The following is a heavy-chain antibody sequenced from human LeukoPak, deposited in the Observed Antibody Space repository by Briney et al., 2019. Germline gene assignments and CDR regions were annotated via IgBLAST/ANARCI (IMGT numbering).Heavy chain of an antibody. V-gene: IGHV3-48*01. CDR1: GFTFSSYS. Sequence: GGSLRLSCAASGFTFSSYSMNWVRQAPGKGLEWVSYISSSSSTIYYADSVKGRFTISRGNAKNSLYLQMNSLRAEDTAVYYCARDPGIAAAGNYYGMDVWGQGTTVTVSS. J-gene: IGHJ6*02. CDR3: ARDPGIAAAGNYYGMDV. D-gene: IGHD6-13*01. CDR2: ISSSSSTI.